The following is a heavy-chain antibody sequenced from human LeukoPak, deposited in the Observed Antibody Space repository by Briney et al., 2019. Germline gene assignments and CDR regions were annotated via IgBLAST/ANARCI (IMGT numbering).Heavy chain of an antibody. CDR1: GFTVSSNY. D-gene: IGHD4-17*01. Sequence: GGSLRLSCAASGFTVSSNYMSWVRQAPGKGLEWVSVIYSGGSTYYADSVKGRFTISRDNSKNTLYLQVNSLRAEDTAVYYCARDLTTVDDYWGQGTLVTVSS. CDR3: ARDLTTVDDY. J-gene: IGHJ4*02. CDR2: IYSGGST. V-gene: IGHV3-66*01.